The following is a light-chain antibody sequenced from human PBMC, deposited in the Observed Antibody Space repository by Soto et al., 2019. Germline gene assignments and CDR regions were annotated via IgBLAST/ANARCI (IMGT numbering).Light chain of an antibody. J-gene: IGLJ1*01. V-gene: IGLV3-1*01. CDR2: QDS. CDR3: QAWDSSTGV. CDR1: KLGDKY. Sequence: SYELTQPPSVSVSPGQTASITCSGDKLGDKYACWYQQKPGQSPLLVIYQDSKRPSGIPERFSGSNSGNTATLTISGTQAMDEADYYCQAWDSSTGVFGTGTQLTVL.